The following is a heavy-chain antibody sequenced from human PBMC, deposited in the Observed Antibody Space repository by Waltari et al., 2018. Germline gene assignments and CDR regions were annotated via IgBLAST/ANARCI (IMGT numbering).Heavy chain of an antibody. CDR2: IIPIFGTA. CDR1: GGTFSSYA. V-gene: IGHV1-69*13. D-gene: IGHD3-10*01. CDR3: AREGSGSYYRDYYYYMDV. J-gene: IGHJ6*03. Sequence: QVQLVQSGAEVQKPGSSVKVYCKASGGTFSSYAISWVRQAPGQGLEWMGRIIPIFGTANDAQKFQVRVTMTADESTSTAYMELSSLRSEDTAVYYCAREGSGSYYRDYYYYMDVWGKGTTVTVSS.